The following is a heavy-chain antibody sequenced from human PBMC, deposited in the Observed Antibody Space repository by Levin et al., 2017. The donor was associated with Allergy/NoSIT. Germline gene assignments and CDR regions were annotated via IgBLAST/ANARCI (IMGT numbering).Heavy chain of an antibody. D-gene: IGHD1-26*01. CDR2: VNWNGDTI. V-gene: IGHV3-9*01. Sequence: PGGSLRLSCTASGFTFENYAMNWVRQVPGKGLEWVSGVNWNGDTIHYADFVRGRFTVSRDNAKNSLYLHMNSLRPEDTAFYYCTKGRTTMVGARGTENWGQGTLVTVSS. CDR1: GFTFENYA. J-gene: IGHJ4*02. CDR3: TKGRTTMVGARGTEN.